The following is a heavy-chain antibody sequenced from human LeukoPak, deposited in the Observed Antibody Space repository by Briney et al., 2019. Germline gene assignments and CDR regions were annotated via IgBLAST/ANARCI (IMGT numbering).Heavy chain of an antibody. J-gene: IGHJ6*02. D-gene: IGHD3-3*01. CDR3: ARDRYDFWSGYSKGNGMDV. CDR1: GYTFTGYY. CDR2: INPNSGGT. V-gene: IGHV1-2*04. Sequence: AASVKVSCKASGYTFTGYYMHWVRQAPGQGLEWMGWINPNSGGTNYAQKFQGWVTMTRDTSISTAYMELSRLRSDDTAVYYCARDRYDFWSGYSKGNGMDVWGQGTTVTVSS.